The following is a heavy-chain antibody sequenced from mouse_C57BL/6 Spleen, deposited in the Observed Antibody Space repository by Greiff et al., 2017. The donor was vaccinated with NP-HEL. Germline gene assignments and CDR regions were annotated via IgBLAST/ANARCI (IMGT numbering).Heavy chain of an antibody. J-gene: IGHJ1*03. CDR3: ARYGNYAWYFDV. Sequence: EVQLQQSGPELVKPGASVKIPCKASGYTFTDYNMDWVKQSHGKSLEWIGDINPNNGGTIYNQKFKGKATLTVDKSSSTAYMELRSLTSEDTAVYYCARYGNYAWYFDVWGTGTTVTVSS. CDR2: INPNNGGT. V-gene: IGHV1-18*01. CDR1: GYTFTDYN. D-gene: IGHD2-1*01.